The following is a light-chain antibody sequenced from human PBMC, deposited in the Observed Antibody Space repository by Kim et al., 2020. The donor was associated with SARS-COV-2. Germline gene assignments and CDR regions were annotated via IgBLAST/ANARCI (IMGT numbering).Light chain of an antibody. CDR3: QTWGTGIVV. CDR2: LNTDGSH. V-gene: IGLV4-69*01. Sequence: SVKLTRTLSSGHSSYAIAWHQQQPEKGPRYWMKLNTDGSHRKGDGIPDRFSGSSSGAERYLTISSLQSEDEADYYCQTWGTGIVVFGGGTQLTVL. J-gene: IGLJ2*01. CDR1: SGHSSYA.